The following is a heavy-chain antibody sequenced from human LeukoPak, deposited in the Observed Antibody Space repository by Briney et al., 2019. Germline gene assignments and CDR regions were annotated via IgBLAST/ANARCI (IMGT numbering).Heavy chain of an antibody. CDR3: AKDSRQYSSSWYYFDY. CDR1: GLTVSNQF. J-gene: IGHJ4*02. Sequence: GGSLRLSCAASGLTVSNQFMDWVRQAPGKGLEWVSTIYSGGATYYSDSVRGRFTISRDSSQNTVYLQMNSLRAEDTAVYYCAKDSRQYSSSWYYFDYWGQGTLVTVSS. CDR2: IYSGGAT. V-gene: IGHV3-66*01. D-gene: IGHD6-13*01.